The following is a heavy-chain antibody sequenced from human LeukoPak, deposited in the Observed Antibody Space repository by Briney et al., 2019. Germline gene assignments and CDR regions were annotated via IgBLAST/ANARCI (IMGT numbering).Heavy chain of an antibody. J-gene: IGHJ5*02. CDR3: ARDVYGDYRYNWFDP. CDR1: GGTFSSYA. Sequence: SVKVSCKASGGTFSSYAISWVRQAPGQGLEWMGGIIPIFGTANYAQRFQGRVTITADKSTSTAYMELSSLRSEDTAVYYCARDVYGDYRYNWFDPWGQRTLVTVSS. CDR2: IIPIFGTA. V-gene: IGHV1-69*06. D-gene: IGHD4-17*01.